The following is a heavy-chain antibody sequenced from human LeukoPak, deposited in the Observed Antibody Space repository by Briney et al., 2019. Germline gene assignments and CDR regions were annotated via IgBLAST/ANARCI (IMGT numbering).Heavy chain of an antibody. CDR3: ARDGGVGYGGGYKWSWFDP. Sequence: SETLSLTCAVSGGSISSSNWWSWVRQPPGKGLEWIGSIYHSGSTYYNPSLKSRVTISVDTSKNQFSLKLSSVTAADTAVYYCARDGGVGYGGGYKWSWFDPWGQGTLVTVSS. CDR2: IYHSGST. CDR1: GGSISSSNW. J-gene: IGHJ5*02. V-gene: IGHV4-4*02. D-gene: IGHD5-24*01.